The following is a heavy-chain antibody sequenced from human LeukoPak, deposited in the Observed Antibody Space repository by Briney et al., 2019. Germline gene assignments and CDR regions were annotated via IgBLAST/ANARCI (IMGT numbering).Heavy chain of an antibody. V-gene: IGHV1-69*05. D-gene: IGHD3-22*01. CDR1: GGTFSSYA. CDR2: IIPIFGTA. CDR3: ARCDSSGYSPYYFDY. Sequence: GASVKVSCKASGGTFSSYAISWVRQAPGQGLEWMGGIIPIFGTANYAQKFQGRVTITTDESTSTAYMELSSLRSEDTAVYYCARCDSSGYSPYYFDYWGQGTLVTVSS. J-gene: IGHJ4*02.